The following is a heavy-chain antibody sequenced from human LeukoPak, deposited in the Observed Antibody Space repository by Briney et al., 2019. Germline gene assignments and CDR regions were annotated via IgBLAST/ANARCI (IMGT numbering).Heavy chain of an antibody. Sequence: GESLKICCKGSGYSFTSYWIGWVRQMPGKGLEWMGIIYPGDSDTRYSPSFQGQVTISADKSISTAYLQWSSLKASDTAMYYCARHRAYYYDSSGYSEFDPWGQGTLVTVSS. J-gene: IGHJ5*02. CDR2: IYPGDSDT. CDR1: GYSFTSYW. D-gene: IGHD3-22*01. V-gene: IGHV5-51*01. CDR3: ARHRAYYYDSSGYSEFDP.